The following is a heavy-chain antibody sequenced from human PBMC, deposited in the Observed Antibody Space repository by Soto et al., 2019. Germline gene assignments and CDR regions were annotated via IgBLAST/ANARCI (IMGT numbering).Heavy chain of an antibody. J-gene: IGHJ6*03. CDR3: ARDITGTIYYYYYYMDV. Sequence: ASVQVSFKSSGYTFTSYGISWVRQAPGQGLEWMGWISAYNGNKNYAQKLQGRVTMTTDTSTSTAYMELRSLRSDDTAVYYCARDITGTIYYYYYYMDVWGKGTTVTVSS. CDR1: GYTFTSYG. V-gene: IGHV1-18*01. CDR2: ISAYNGNK. D-gene: IGHD1-7*01.